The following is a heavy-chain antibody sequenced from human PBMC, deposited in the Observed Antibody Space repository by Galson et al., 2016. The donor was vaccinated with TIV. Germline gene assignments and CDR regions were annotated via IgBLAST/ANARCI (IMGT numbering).Heavy chain of an antibody. CDR3: ARLPGYGANGVGCGDYSYGLDV. CDR2: VYPLDSEA. J-gene: IGHJ6*02. CDR1: GYTFTRYW. Sequence: QSGAEVKKAGESLRISCKGSGYTFTRYWIGWVRQMPGKGLEWIGIVYPLDSEAKYNPSFQGQVTISADKSISAAYLHWRSLKASDTAMYYCARLPGYGANGVGCGDYSYGLDVWGQGTTVTVSS. V-gene: IGHV5-51*01. D-gene: IGHD2-8*01.